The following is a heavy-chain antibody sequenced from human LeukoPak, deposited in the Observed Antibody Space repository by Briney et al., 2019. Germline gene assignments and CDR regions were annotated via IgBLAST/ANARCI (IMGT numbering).Heavy chain of an antibody. CDR2: IYYRGST. Sequence: KASETLSLTCTVSGGSISSSNYYWGWIRQPPGKGLEWIGSIYYRGSTYYNPSLMSRVTIFVDTSKNQFSLKLSSVTAADTAVYYCVRHGYCSGGSCYSWGYYYYMDVWGKGATVTVSS. V-gene: IGHV4-39*01. CDR1: GGSISSSNYY. D-gene: IGHD2-15*01. J-gene: IGHJ6*03. CDR3: VRHGYCSGGSCYSWGYYYYMDV.